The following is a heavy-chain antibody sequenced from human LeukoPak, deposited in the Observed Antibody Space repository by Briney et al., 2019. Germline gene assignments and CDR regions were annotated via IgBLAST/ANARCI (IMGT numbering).Heavy chain of an antibody. CDR1: GFTPSSYD. J-gene: IGHJ4*02. CDR2: IGTAGDT. D-gene: IGHD3-16*02. Sequence: GGSLRLSCAASGFTPSSYDTHWVRQTTGKPLEWVSGIGTAGDTYYSASVKGRFTLSRENARNSLYLQMNNLRAGDTAVYYCARVNPHLSAFDFWGQGTLVTVSS. CDR3: ARVNPHLSAFDF. V-gene: IGHV3-13*04.